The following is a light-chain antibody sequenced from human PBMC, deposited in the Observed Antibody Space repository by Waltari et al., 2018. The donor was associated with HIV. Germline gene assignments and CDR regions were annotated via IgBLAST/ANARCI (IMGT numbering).Light chain of an antibody. CDR2: DVT. J-gene: IGLJ1*01. CDR1: NSDVGGYNF. Sequence: QSALTQTASVSGSPGQSITISCTGTNSDVGGYNFVSWYQHHPGRAPKLIIYDVTNRPSGVSNRFSGSKSGITASLTISGLQAEDEADYFCSSYTRSSTHYVFGTGTKVTVL. V-gene: IGLV2-14*03. CDR3: SSYTRSSTHYV.